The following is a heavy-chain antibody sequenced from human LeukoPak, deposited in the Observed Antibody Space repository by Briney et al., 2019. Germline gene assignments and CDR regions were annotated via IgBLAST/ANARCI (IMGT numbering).Heavy chain of an antibody. Sequence: PGGSLRLSCVASGFTFSSYWMHWVRQAPGKGLVWISRINTDGSTTSYADSVKGRFTISRDNAKNTVYLQMNSLRDEETAVYYCAGENYNFWSDYYIAPFDYWGQGTLVTVSS. CDR3: AGENYNFWSDYYIAPFDY. J-gene: IGHJ4*02. V-gene: IGHV3-74*01. CDR2: INTDGSTT. CDR1: GFTFSSYW. D-gene: IGHD3-3*01.